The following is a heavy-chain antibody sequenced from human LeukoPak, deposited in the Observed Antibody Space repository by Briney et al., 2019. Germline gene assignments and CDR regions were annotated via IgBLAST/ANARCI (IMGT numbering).Heavy chain of an antibody. CDR1: GYTFTNYD. V-gene: IGHV1-8*03. CDR2: MNPNSGNT. D-gene: IGHD2-8*01. J-gene: IGHJ5*02. Sequence: ASVKVSCKASGYTFTNYDINWVRQATGQGLEWMGWMNPNSGNTGYAQKFQGRGTITRNTSMSTAYMELRSLRSEDTAVYYCARRNGNWFDPWGQGTLVTVSS. CDR3: ARRNGNWFDP.